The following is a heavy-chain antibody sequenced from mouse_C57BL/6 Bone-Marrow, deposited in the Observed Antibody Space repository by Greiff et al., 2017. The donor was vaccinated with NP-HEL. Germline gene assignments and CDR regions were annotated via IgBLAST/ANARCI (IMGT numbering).Heavy chain of an antibody. D-gene: IGHD2-3*01. V-gene: IGHV1-26*01. Sequence: VQLQQSGPELVKPGASVKISCKASGYTFTDYYMNWVKQSHGKSLEWIGDINPNNGGTSYNQKFKGKATLTVDKSSSTAYMELRSLTSEDSAVYYCAIDGYYVYFDYWGQGTTLTVSS. J-gene: IGHJ2*01. CDR1: GYTFTDYY. CDR2: INPNNGGT. CDR3: AIDGYYVYFDY.